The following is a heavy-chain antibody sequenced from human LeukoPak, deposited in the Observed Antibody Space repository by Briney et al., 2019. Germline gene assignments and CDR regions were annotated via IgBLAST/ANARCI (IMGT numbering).Heavy chain of an antibody. Sequence: GGSLRLSCTASGFRFSDYYMSWIRQTPGKGLEWISYISGSTSSNYTAYSDSAKGRFTISRDNAKNSLYLQMKNLRPEDTAIYCCARLSGDYWGQGILVSVSS. CDR2: ISGSTSSN. J-gene: IGHJ4*02. CDR3: ARLSGDY. V-gene: IGHV3-11*06. CDR1: GFRFSDYY. D-gene: IGHD2/OR15-2a*01.